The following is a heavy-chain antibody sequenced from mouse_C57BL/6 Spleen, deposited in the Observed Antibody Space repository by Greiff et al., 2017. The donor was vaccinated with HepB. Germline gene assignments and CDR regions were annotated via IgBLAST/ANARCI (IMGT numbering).Heavy chain of an antibody. Sequence: QVQLQQPGAELVKPGASVKMSCKASGYTFTSYWITWVKQRPGQGLEWIGDIYPGSGSTNYNEKFKSKATLTVDKSSSTAYMQLSSLTSEDSAVYFCARYGSRAWCAYWGQGTLVTVSA. CDR1: GYTFTSYW. CDR2: IYPGSGST. CDR3: ARYGSRAWCAY. J-gene: IGHJ3*01. V-gene: IGHV1-55*01. D-gene: IGHD1-1*01.